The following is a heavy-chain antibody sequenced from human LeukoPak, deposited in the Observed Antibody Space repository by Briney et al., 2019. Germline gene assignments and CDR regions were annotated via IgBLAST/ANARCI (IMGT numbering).Heavy chain of an antibody. V-gene: IGHV4-4*07. Sequence: SETLSLTCTVSDASIGSYCWSWVRQPAGTGLEWLGRICASGTTIYSPSLKSRVTMSVDTSKNQLSLKLSSVTAADTAVYYCARGGGSYKFDYWGQGSLVTVSS. D-gene: IGHD1-26*01. J-gene: IGHJ4*02. CDR2: ICASGTT. CDR3: ARGGGSYKFDY. CDR1: DASIGSYC.